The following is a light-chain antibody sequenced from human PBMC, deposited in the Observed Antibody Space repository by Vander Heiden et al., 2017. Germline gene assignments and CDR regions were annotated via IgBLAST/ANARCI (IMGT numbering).Light chain of an antibody. J-gene: IGKJ4*01. CDR2: GAS. Sequence: EIVLTQSPGTLSLSPGERATLSCRASQTVSSSYLAWYQQKVGQAPRLLIYGASSRAAGIPDRFSGSGSGTDFTLTISRLEPEDFAVYYCQQYGSSPHSFGGGTKVEIK. CDR3: QQYGSSPHS. CDR1: QTVSSSY. V-gene: IGKV3-20*01.